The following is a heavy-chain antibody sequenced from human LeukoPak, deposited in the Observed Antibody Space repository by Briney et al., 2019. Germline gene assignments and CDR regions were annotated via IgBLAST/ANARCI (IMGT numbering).Heavy chain of an antibody. CDR2: VFHSGTT. CDR1: GDSLTSYF. Sequence: SETLSLTCNVYGDSLTSYFWSWIRQTPGKGLEWIGYVFHSGTTNYCPSPKSRVTISLDTSKKQFYLKLASVTAADTAVYYCARGRATVTDTLNTWGRGT. V-gene: IGHV4-4*08. D-gene: IGHD3-10*01. J-gene: IGHJ3*02. CDR3: ARGRATVTDTLNT.